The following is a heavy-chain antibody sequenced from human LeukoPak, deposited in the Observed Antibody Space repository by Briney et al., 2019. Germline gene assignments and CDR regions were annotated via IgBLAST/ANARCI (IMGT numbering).Heavy chain of an antibody. J-gene: IGHJ4*02. D-gene: IGHD5-12*01. V-gene: IGHV1-2*02. Sequence: GAPVKISCKASGYTFTDYYIHWVRQAPGQGLEWMGWINPNSGGTNYAQKFQGRVTMTRDTSIGTAYMELSRLRSDDTAVFYCARDIVPTLGVRRGLVFWGQGTLVTVSS. CDR2: INPNSGGT. CDR1: GYTFTDYY. CDR3: ARDIVPTLGVRRGLVF.